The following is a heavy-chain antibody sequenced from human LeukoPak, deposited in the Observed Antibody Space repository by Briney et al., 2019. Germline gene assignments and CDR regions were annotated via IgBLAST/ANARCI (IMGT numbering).Heavy chain of an antibody. V-gene: IGHV3-30*04. D-gene: IGHD6-19*01. J-gene: IGHJ4*02. CDR1: GFTFSSYA. CDR2: ISYDGSNK. CDR3: ARTDTQPLEQWLIDY. Sequence: GGSLRLSCAASGFTFSSYAMHWVRQAPGKGLEWVAVISYDGSNKYYADSVKGRFTISRDNSKNTLYLQMNSLRAEDTAVYYCARTDTQPLEQWLIDYWGQGTLVTVSS.